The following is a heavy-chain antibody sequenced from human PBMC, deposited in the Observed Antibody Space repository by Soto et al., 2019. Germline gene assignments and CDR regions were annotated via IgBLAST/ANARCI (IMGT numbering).Heavy chain of an antibody. D-gene: IGHD2-2*01. CDR1: GGSISSSSYY. CDR3: ARLRIVPVAIWAFDY. V-gene: IGHV4-39*01. Sequence: SETLSLTCTVSGGSISSSSYYWGWIRQPPGKGLEWIGSIFYSGSTYYNPSLKSRVTISVDTSKNQFSLKLTSVTAADTAVYYCARLRIVPVAIWAFDYWGQGTLVTVSS. J-gene: IGHJ4*02. CDR2: IFYSGST.